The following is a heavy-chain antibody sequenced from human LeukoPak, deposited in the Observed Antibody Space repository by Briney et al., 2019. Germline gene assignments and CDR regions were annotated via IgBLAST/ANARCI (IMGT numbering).Heavy chain of an antibody. V-gene: IGHV1-69*13. CDR1: GGAFSSYA. J-gene: IGHJ4*02. Sequence: SVKVSCKASGGAFSSYAISWVRQAPGQGLEWMGGIIPIFGTANYAQKFQGRVTITADESTSTAYMELSSLRSEDTAVYYCARGSWIQLWSGYDYWGQGTLVTVSS. CDR2: IIPIFGTA. CDR3: ARGSWIQLWSGYDY. D-gene: IGHD5-18*01.